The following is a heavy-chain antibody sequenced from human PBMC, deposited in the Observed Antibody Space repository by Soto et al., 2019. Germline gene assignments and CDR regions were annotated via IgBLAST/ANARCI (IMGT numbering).Heavy chain of an antibody. Sequence: QVQLVESGGGVVQPGRSLRLSCAASGFPFSSYAMHWVRQATGKVLEWVAVISYDGSNKYYADSVKGRFTISRDNSKNTLYLQMNSLRAEDKAVYYCARHKRDLRFLEWSDYFDYWGQGTLVTVSS. CDR1: GFPFSSYA. J-gene: IGHJ4*02. D-gene: IGHD3-3*01. V-gene: IGHV3-30-3*01. CDR3: ARHKRDLRFLEWSDYFDY. CDR2: ISYDGSNK.